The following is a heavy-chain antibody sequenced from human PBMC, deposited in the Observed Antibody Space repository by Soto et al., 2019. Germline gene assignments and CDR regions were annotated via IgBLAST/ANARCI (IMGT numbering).Heavy chain of an antibody. CDR3: ARQQWLVNY. J-gene: IGHJ4*02. CDR1: GYSISSGYY. D-gene: IGHD6-19*01. Sequence: PSESLSLNGAVSGYSISSGYYWGWIRQPPGKGLEWIGNIYHTGSTYYNPSLKSRVTISVDTSKNQFSLKLSSVTAADTAVYYCARQQWLVNYWGQGALVTVSS. CDR2: IYHTGST. V-gene: IGHV4-38-2*01.